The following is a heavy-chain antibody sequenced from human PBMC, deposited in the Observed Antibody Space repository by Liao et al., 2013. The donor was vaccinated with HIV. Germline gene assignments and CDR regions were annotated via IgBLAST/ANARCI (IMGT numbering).Heavy chain of an antibody. CDR3: ARGPITMTPWSAEYFQH. V-gene: IGHV4-61*02. CDR1: GGSVSSGSHY. D-gene: IGHD3-22*01. Sequence: QVQLQESGPGLVKPSQTLSLTCTVSGGSVSSGSHYWSWIRQPAGKGLEWIGRVSGSGITNYNSSLESRVTISADTSKNQFSLKLNSVTTADSAVYYCARGPITMTPWSAEYFQHWGQGTLVTVSS. J-gene: IGHJ1*01. CDR2: VSGSGIT.